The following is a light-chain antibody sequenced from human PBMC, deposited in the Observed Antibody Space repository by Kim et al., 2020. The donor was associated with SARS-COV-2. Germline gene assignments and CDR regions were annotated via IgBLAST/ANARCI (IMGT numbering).Light chain of an antibody. Sequence: ASVEDRVIITCQASQDIGTYLNWYQHKPGTAPNILIYDASKLETGVPSRFSGSGSGTEFTFTITSLQPEDIATYYCQHFYDFPRTFGQGTKVDIK. V-gene: IGKV1-33*01. J-gene: IGKJ1*01. CDR3: QHFYDFPRT. CDR1: QDIGTY. CDR2: DAS.